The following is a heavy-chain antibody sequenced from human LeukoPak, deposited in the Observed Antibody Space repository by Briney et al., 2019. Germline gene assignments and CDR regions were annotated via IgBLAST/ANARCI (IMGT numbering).Heavy chain of an antibody. Sequence: ASVKVSCKASGGTFSSYAMSWVRQAPGKGLEWVSAISGSGGSTYYADSVKGRFTISRDNSKNTLYLQMNSLRAEDTAVYYCAKGYSIGWYYFDYWGQGTLVTVSS. J-gene: IGHJ4*02. CDR2: ISGSGGST. V-gene: IGHV3-23*01. D-gene: IGHD6-19*01. CDR3: AKGYSIGWYYFDY. CDR1: GGTFSSYA.